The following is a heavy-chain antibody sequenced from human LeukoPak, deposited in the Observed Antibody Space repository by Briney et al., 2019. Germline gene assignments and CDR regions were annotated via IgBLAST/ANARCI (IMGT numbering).Heavy chain of an antibody. J-gene: IGHJ3*01. CDR1: GGSTTGYF. CDR2: PFYSGGT. D-gene: IGHD2-21*02. CDR3: ASHMSVTYDAFDL. V-gene: IGHV4-59*08. Sequence: SETLSLTCTISGGSTTGYFWSWIRQPPGKGLEWIGYPFYSGGTLYNPSLESRVTISVDTSQTHFSLELPSVTAADTAVYYCASHMSVTYDAFDLWGRGTMVTVSS.